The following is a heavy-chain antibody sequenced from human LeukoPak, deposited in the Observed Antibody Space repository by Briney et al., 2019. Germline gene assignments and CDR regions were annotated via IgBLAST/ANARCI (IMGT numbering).Heavy chain of an antibody. CDR1: GGSFSGYY. CDR2: INHSGST. J-gene: IGHJ5*02. Sequence: SETLSLTWAVYGGSFSGYYWSWIRQPPGKGLEWIGEINHSGSTNYNPSLKSRVTISVDTSKNQFSLKLSSVTAADTAVYYCARGRGVTTRWFDPWGQGTLVTVSS. V-gene: IGHV4-34*01. D-gene: IGHD4-11*01. CDR3: ARGRGVTTRWFDP.